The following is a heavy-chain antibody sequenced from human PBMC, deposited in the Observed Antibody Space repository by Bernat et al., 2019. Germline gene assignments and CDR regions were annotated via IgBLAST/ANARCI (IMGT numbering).Heavy chain of an antibody. J-gene: IGHJ4*02. Sequence: QVQLQQWGAGLLKPSETLSLTCAVSDGAFSTYYWGWIRQPPGNGLEWVGEINHSGSTNYNPSLKSRVTMSVDTSRNRFSLKLSSVPAEDSAIYFCARGGVDNSNYGGLFDSWGQGTLRTVSS. D-gene: IGHD4-4*01. CDR3: ARGGVDNSNYGGLFDS. V-gene: IGHV4-34*02. CDR2: INHSGST. CDR1: DGAFSTYY.